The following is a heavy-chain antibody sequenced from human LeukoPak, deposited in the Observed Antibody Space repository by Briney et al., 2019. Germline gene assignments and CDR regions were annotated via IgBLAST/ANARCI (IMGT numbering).Heavy chain of an antibody. J-gene: IGHJ3*02. CDR2: IYRGGNT. CDR1: GFVFSTSW. CDR3: ARQYCSSTSCNGAFDI. D-gene: IGHD2-2*01. Sequence: GGSLRLSCAASGFVFSTSWMYWVRQAPGKGLEWVSIIYRGGNTYYADSVKGRFTISRDNSKNTLYFQMNSLRAEDTAVYYCARQYCSSTSCNGAFDIWGQGTMVTVSS. V-gene: IGHV3-53*01.